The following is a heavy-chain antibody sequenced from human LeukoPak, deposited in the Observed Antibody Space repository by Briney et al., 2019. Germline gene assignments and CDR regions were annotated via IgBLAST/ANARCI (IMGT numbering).Heavy chain of an antibody. CDR2: IYYSGST. V-gene: IGHV4-59*01. CDR1: GGSISSYY. Sequence: SETLSLTCTVSGGSISSYYWSWIRQPPGKGLEYIGYIYYSGSTNYNPSLKSRVTISVDTSKNQFSLKLSSVTAADTAVYCCARGKWDLESGEAFDIWGQGTMVTVSS. J-gene: IGHJ3*02. D-gene: IGHD1-26*01. CDR3: ARGKWDLESGEAFDI.